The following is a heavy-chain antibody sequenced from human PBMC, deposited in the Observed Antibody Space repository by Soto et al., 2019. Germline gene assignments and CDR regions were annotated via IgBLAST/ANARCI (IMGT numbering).Heavy chain of an antibody. Sequence: QVQLVESGGGVVQPGRSRRLSCAASGFTFNTSAMHWVRRAPGKGLEWVAVISDDGTNKYYADSVEGRFTISRDNSKNTLYLQMNGLRRDDTAVFYCARDGGGSYVYFDNWGQGTLVTVSS. CDR2: ISDDGTNK. D-gene: IGHD1-26*01. J-gene: IGHJ4*02. V-gene: IGHV3-30*19. CDR1: GFTFNTSA. CDR3: ARDGGGSYVYFDN.